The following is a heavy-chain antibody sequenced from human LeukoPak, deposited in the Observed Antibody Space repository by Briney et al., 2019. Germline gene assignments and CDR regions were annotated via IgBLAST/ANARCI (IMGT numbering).Heavy chain of an antibody. CDR2: IKEDGSER. D-gene: IGHD3-3*01. Sequence: PGGSLRLSCVASGFTFNHYFISWVRQAPGKGLEWVANIKEDGSERHYVDSVKGRFIISRDNAKNSLYLQMNSLSAEDTAVYYCARDFLEWHYYYMDVWGKGTTVTVSS. CDR3: ARDFLEWHYYYMDV. CDR1: GFTFNHYF. J-gene: IGHJ6*03. V-gene: IGHV3-7*01.